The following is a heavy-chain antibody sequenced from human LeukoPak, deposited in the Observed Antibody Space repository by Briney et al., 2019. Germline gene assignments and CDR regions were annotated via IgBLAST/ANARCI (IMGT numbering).Heavy chain of an antibody. CDR3: AGSDTIGYLPREWDYWYFDR. Sequence: SCKVSGYTLTELSMHWVRQAPGKGLEWVAVISYDGSNKYYADSVKGRFTISRDNAKNSLYLQLNSLRAEDTAVYYCAGSDTIGYLPREWDYWYFDRWGRGTLVTVSS. CDR1: GYTLTELS. D-gene: IGHD3-22*01. V-gene: IGHV3-30*04. J-gene: IGHJ2*01. CDR2: ISYDGSNK.